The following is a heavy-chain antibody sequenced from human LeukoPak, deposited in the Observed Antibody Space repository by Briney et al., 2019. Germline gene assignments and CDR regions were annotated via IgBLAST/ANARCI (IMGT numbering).Heavy chain of an antibody. CDR2: IRSDGSEN. J-gene: IGHJ1*01. Sequence: SGGSLRLSCAASGFAFSNSGMHWVRQAPGKGLEWVAFIRSDGSENFYGESVKGRFTISRDNSKNTLYLQMNSLRAEDTAVYYCAKASIVVVPAAHEYFQRWGQGTLVTVSS. V-gene: IGHV3-30*02. CDR3: AKASIVVVPAAHEYFQR. CDR1: GFAFSNSG. D-gene: IGHD2-2*01.